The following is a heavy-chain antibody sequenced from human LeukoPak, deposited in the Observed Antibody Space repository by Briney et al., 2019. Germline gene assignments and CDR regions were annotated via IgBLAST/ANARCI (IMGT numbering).Heavy chain of an antibody. Sequence: GGSLRLSCAASGFTFSSYAMTWVRQAPGKGLEWVSAISGSGGSTYYADSVKGRFTISRDNSKNTLYLQMNSLRAEDTAVYYCAKDLGVRGVPRHSFDYWGQGTLVTVSS. CDR1: GFTFSSYA. D-gene: IGHD3-10*01. CDR2: ISGSGGST. V-gene: IGHV3-23*01. J-gene: IGHJ4*02. CDR3: AKDLGVRGVPRHSFDY.